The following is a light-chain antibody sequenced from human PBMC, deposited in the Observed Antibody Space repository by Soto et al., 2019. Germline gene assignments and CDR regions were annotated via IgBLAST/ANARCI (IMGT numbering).Light chain of an antibody. Sequence: QSVLTQPPSVSGAPGQRVTISCTGSSSNIGAGYDVHWYQQLPGTAPKLLIYGNSNRPSGVPDRFSGSKSGTSASLAITGLQAEDEADYYCQSYDSSLDVFGTGNKLTVL. J-gene: IGLJ1*01. CDR1: SSNIGAGYD. CDR3: QSYDSSLDV. CDR2: GNS. V-gene: IGLV1-40*01.